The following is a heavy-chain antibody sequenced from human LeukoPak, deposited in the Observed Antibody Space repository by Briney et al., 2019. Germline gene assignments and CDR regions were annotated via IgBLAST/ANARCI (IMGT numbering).Heavy chain of an antibody. V-gene: IGHV4-59*01. Sequence: PSETLSLTCTVSGGSFSSYCWSWIRQPPGKGLEWIGYISYSASTDYNPSLRSRVTISVDTSNKQFSLKLSSVTAADTAVYYCARADILTGYPTPWYAFDIWGQGTMVTVPS. D-gene: IGHD3-9*01. J-gene: IGHJ3*02. CDR3: ARADILTGYPTPWYAFDI. CDR1: GGSFSSYC. CDR2: ISYSAST.